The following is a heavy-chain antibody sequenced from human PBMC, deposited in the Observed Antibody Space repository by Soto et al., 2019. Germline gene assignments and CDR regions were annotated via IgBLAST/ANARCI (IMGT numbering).Heavy chain of an antibody. Sequence: SETLSLTCTVSGGSISSYYWSWIRQPPGKGLEWIGYIYYSGSTNYNPSLKSRVTISVDTSKNQFSLKLSSVTAADTAVYYCARDPGYCTNGVCYTGGNGFDPWGQGTLVTVSS. CDR2: IYYSGST. J-gene: IGHJ5*02. V-gene: IGHV4-59*01. CDR1: GGSISSYY. D-gene: IGHD2-8*01. CDR3: ARDPGYCTNGVCYTGGNGFDP.